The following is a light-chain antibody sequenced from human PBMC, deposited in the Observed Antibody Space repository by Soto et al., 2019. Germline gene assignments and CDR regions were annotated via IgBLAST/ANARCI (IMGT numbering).Light chain of an antibody. V-gene: IGLV2-11*01. J-gene: IGLJ1*01. CDR1: SSDIGGYNY. CDR2: DVS. CDR3: CSYAGTSHV. Sequence: QSALTQPPSVSGSPGQSVTISCTGTSSDIGGYNYDSWYQQLPGKAPKLMIYDVSKRPSGVPDRFSGSNSGNTASLTISGLQAEDEADYYCCSYAGTSHVFGTGTKVTVL.